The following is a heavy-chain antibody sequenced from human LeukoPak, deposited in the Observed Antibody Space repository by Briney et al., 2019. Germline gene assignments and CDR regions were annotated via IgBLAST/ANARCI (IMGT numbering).Heavy chain of an antibody. Sequence: GGSLRPSCAASGFTFSSYWMSWVRQAPGKGLEWVANINQDGSEKYYVDSVKGRFTISRDNAKNSLYLQMNSLRAEDTAVYYCARVERYFDWLPFDYWGQGTLVTVSS. CDR1: GFTFSSYW. J-gene: IGHJ4*02. V-gene: IGHV3-7*03. CDR2: INQDGSEK. CDR3: ARVERYFDWLPFDY. D-gene: IGHD3-9*01.